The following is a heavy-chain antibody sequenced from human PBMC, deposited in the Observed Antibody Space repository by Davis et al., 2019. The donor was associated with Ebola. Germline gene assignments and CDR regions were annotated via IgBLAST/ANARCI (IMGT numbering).Heavy chain of an antibody. CDR1: GGTFSSYA. D-gene: IGHD6-19*01. Sequence: SVKVSCKASGGTFSSYAISWLRQAPGQGLEWMGGIIPIFGTSNYAQKFQGRVTITADKSTSTAYMELSSLRSEDTAVYYCARAVAGPHNWFDPWGQGTLVTVSS. CDR3: ARAVAGPHNWFDP. V-gene: IGHV1-69*06. J-gene: IGHJ5*02. CDR2: IIPIFGTS.